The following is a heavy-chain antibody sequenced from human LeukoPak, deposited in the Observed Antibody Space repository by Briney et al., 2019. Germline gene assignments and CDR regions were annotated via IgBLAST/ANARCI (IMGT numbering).Heavy chain of an antibody. D-gene: IGHD4-17*01. CDR1: KFTFSSYW. V-gene: IGHV3-23*01. Sequence: GGSLRLSCAASKFTFSSYWMHWVRQAPGKGLVWVSAISGSGGSTYYADSVKGRFTISRDNSKNTLYLQMNSLRAEDTAVYYCAKDGPEGTVTTLYFDYWGQGTLVTVSS. CDR2: ISGSGGST. J-gene: IGHJ4*02. CDR3: AKDGPEGTVTTLYFDY.